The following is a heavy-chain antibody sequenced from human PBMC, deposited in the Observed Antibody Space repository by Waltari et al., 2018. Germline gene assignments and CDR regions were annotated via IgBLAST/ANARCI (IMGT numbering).Heavy chain of an antibody. CDR2: MNPNSGNT. CDR3: ARGGSGGENWFDP. CDR1: GYTFTSYE. J-gene: IGHJ5*02. Sequence: QVQLVQSGAEVKTPGASVKVSCKASGYTFTSYELTWVQQAIGQGHEWMRWMNPNSGNTGYAQKFQGRVTMTRNTSISTAYMELSSLRSEDTAVYYCARGGSGGENWFDPWGQGTLVTVSS. D-gene: IGHD2-15*01. V-gene: IGHV1-8*01.